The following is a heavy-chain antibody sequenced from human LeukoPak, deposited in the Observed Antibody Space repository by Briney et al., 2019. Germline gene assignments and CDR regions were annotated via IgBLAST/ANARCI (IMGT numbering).Heavy chain of an antibody. D-gene: IGHD5-18*01. J-gene: IGHJ4*02. Sequence: SETLSLTCIVSGGSISSGEYYWSWIRQPPGTGLEWIGYFSYTGSTYYNPSLKSRVSISVDTSKNQFSLRLMSVTAADTAVYHCARALNENSYAFDSWGQGTLVTVSS. V-gene: IGHV4-30-4*01. CDR3: ARALNENSYAFDS. CDR1: GGSISSGEYY. CDR2: FSYTGST.